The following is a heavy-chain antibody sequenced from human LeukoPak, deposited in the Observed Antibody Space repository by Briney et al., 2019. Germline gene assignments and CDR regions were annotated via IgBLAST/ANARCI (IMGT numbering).Heavy chain of an antibody. V-gene: IGHV4-30-4*01. CDR3: ARDWDSYGHNFDY. CDR2: IYYSGST. J-gene: IGHJ4*02. CDR1: GGSISSGDYY. D-gene: IGHD5-18*01. Sequence: SETLSLTCTVSGGSISSGDYYWSWIRQPPGKGLEWIGYIYYSGSTYYNPSLKSRVTISVDTSKNQFSLKLSSVTAADTAVYYCARDWDSYGHNFDYWGQGTLVTVSS.